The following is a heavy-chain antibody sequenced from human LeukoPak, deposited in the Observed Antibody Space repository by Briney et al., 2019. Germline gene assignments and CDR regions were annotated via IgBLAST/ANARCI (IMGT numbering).Heavy chain of an antibody. D-gene: IGHD2-15*01. CDR1: GFTFSSYD. Sequence: GGSLRLSCVASGFTFSSYDIHGVRQATGKGQEWVSGIGTAGEIYYPGSVKGRFTISRENAKNSLYLQMNSLRAGDAAVYYCAKAPVTTCSGAYCYPFDYWSQGTLVTVSS. V-gene: IGHV3-13*01. J-gene: IGHJ4*02. CDR3: AKAPVTTCSGAYCYPFDY. CDR2: IGTAGEI.